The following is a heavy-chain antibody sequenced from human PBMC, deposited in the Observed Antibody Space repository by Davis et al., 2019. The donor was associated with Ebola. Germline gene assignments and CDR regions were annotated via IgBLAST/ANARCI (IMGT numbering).Heavy chain of an antibody. D-gene: IGHD6-13*01. CDR1: GGSSSAYY. V-gene: IGHV4-34*01. CDR3: ARAKIAAAVFTWFDP. J-gene: IGHJ5*02. CDR2: INHSGRT. Sequence: SETLSLTCAVYGGSSSAYYWTWIRQPPGKGLEWIGEINHSGRTNYNASLKSRVTFSIDTSKNQFSLKLSSVTAADTAVYYCARAKIAAAVFTWFDPRGQGTLVTVSS.